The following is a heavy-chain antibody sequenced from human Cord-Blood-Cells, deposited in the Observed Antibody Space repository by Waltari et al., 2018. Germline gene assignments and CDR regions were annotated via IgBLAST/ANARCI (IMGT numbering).Heavy chain of an antibody. CDR1: GFTFSGSA. V-gene: IGHV3-73*02. J-gene: IGHJ3*02. CDR3: KGGSYVRAFDI. D-gene: IGHD1-26*01. CDR2: VRSKANSYAT. Sequence: EVQLVESGGGLVQPGGLLKLSCAASGFTFSGSAMHWVRQASGKGLEWVGRVRSKANSYATAYAVCVKGRFTISRDDSKNTAYLQMNSLKTEDTAVYYCKGGSYVRAFDIWGQGTMVTVSS.